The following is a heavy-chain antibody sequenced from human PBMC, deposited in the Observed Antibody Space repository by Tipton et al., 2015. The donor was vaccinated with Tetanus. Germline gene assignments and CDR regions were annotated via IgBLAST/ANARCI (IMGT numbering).Heavy chain of an antibody. Sequence: TLSLTCTVYGGSFSGYYWSWLRRPPGKGLEWIGEINHSGSTNYNPSLKSRVTISEDTSKNQLSLKLSSVTAADTAVYYCARRQVGRGPFDYWGQGSRVTVSS. D-gene: IGHD3-10*01. V-gene: IGHV4-34*01. CDR1: GGSFSGYY. CDR2: INHSGST. CDR3: ARRQVGRGPFDY. J-gene: IGHJ4*02.